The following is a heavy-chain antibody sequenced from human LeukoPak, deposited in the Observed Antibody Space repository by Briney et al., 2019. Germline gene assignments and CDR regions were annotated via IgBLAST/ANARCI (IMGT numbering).Heavy chain of an antibody. V-gene: IGHV1-2*02. CDR3: ARLGLAARHTSSDFDY. J-gene: IGHJ4*02. CDR1: GYTFTGYY. Sequence: GASVKVSCKASGYTFTGYYMHWVPQAPGQGLEWMGWINPNSGGTNYAQKFQGRVTMTRDTSISTAYMELSRLRSDDTAVYYCARLGLAARHTSSDFDYWGQGTLVTVSS. D-gene: IGHD6-6*01. CDR2: INPNSGGT.